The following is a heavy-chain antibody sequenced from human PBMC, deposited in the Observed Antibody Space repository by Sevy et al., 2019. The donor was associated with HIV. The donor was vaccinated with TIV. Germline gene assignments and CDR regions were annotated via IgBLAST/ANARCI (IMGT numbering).Heavy chain of an antibody. CDR3: AKGLRYKFYGEGNYYYYYGMDV. J-gene: IGHJ6*02. CDR1: GYIFSSYT. CDR2: ITGSGGNT. V-gene: IGHV3-23*01. D-gene: IGHD3-16*02. Sequence: GGSLRLSCAASGYIFSSYTMTWVRQAPGKGLEGVSGITGSGGNTYYADSVKGRFTISRDNSKSTLYLQMNNLRAEDTAVYYCAKGLRYKFYGEGNYYYYYGMDVWSQGTTVTVSS.